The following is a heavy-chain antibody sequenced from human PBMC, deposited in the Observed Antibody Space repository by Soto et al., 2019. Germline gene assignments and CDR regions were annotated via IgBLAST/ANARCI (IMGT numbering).Heavy chain of an antibody. Sequence: QAHLVESGGGVVQPGRSLTLSCAVSGFTFSSHYMHWVRQAPGKGLEWVALISSDGNSKYYADSVKGRFTTSRDNSKKTMNLQMNTRRVEDTAVYYCARDDEGGSDCNLGYWGQGALFNVSS. D-gene: IGHD1-26*01. J-gene: IGHJ4*02. CDR3: ARDDEGGSDCNLGY. V-gene: IGHV3-30-3*01. CDR1: GFTFSSHY. CDR2: ISSDGNSK.